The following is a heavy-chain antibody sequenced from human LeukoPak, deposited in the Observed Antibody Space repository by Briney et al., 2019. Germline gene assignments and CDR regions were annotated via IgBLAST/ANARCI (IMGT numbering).Heavy chain of an antibody. CDR1: GFSFHTYW. CDR3: AKQGDYLSYYYYYMDV. CDR2: IKQDDTEK. D-gene: IGHD4-17*01. Sequence: GGSLRLSCAASGFSFHTYWMHWVRQVPGKGLEWVAIIKQDDTEKYYVDSVKGRFTISRDNAKNSLYLQMHSLRADDTAVYYRAKQGDYLSYYYYYMDVWGKGTTVTVSS. J-gene: IGHJ6*03. V-gene: IGHV3-7*01.